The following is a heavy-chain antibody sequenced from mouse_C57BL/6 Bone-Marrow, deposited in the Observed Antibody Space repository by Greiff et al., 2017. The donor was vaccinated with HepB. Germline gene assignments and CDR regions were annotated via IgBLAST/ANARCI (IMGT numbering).Heavy chain of an antibody. Sequence: QVQLQQSGAELARPGASVKPSCKASGYTFTSYGISWVKQRTGQGLEWIGEIYPRSGNTYYNEKFKGKATLTADKSSSTAYMELRSLTSEDSAVYFCARDYYYGRGYYFDYWGQGTTLAVSS. CDR1: GYTFTSYG. CDR3: ARDYYYGRGYYFDY. V-gene: IGHV1-81*01. D-gene: IGHD1-1*01. CDR2: IYPRSGNT. J-gene: IGHJ2*01.